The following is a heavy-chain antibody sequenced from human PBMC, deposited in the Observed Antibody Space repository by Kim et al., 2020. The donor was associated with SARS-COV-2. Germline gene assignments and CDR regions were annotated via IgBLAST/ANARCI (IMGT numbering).Heavy chain of an antibody. CDR1: GGSISSYY. D-gene: IGHD6-13*01. V-gene: IGHV4-59*01. J-gene: IGHJ4*02. CDR3: ARAGSSSWYYTVSYYFDY. CDR2: IYYSGST. Sequence: SETLSLTCTVSGGSISSYYWSWIRQPPGKGLEWIGYIYYSGSTNYNPSLKSRVTISVDTSKNQFSLKLSSVTAADTAVYYCARAGSSSWYYTVSYYFDYWGQGTLVTVSS.